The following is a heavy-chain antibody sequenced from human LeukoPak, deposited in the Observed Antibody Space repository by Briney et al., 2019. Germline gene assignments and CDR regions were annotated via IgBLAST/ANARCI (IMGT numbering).Heavy chain of an antibody. CDR2: ISPSGGST. V-gene: IGHV1-46*01. D-gene: IGHD3-9*01. CDR3: ARDNSVRYEAWWFNP. CDR1: GYTFTSNY. Sequence: ASVKVSCKAFGYTFTSNYMHWVRQAPGQGPEWMGAISPSGGSTTYAQTFQGRVPLTRYMSTSTDYLELSSLRSEDTAVYYCARDNSVRYEAWWFNPWGQGTLVTVSS. J-gene: IGHJ5*02.